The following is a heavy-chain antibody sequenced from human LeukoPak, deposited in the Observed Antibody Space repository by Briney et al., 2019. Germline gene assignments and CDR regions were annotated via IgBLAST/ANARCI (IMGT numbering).Heavy chain of an antibody. V-gene: IGHV3-30*02. CDR1: GFTFSSYG. CDR3: ARDPGYSYGYDY. D-gene: IGHD5-18*01. Sequence: GGSLRLSCAASGFTFSSYGMHWVRQAPGKGLEWVAFIRYDGSSKYYADSVKGRFTISRDNSKNTVYLQMNSLRAEDTAVYYCARDPGYSYGYDYWGQGTLVTVSS. CDR2: IRYDGSSK. J-gene: IGHJ4*02.